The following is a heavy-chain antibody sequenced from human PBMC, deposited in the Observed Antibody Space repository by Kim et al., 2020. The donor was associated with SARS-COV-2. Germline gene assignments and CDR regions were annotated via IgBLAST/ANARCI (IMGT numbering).Heavy chain of an antibody. CDR1: GGSFSGYY. CDR3: ARVSALYSSSWVDAFDI. CDR2: INHSGST. J-gene: IGHJ3*02. D-gene: IGHD6-13*01. V-gene: IGHV4-34*01. Sequence: SETLSLTCAVYGGSFSGYYWSWIRQPPGKGLEWIGEINHSGSTNYNPSLKSRVTISVDTSKNQFSLKLSSVTAADTAVYYCARVSALYSSSWVDAFDIWGQGTMVTVSS.